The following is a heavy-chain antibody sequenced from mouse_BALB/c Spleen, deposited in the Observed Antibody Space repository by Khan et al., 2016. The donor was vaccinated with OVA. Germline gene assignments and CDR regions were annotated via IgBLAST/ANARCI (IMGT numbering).Heavy chain of an antibody. D-gene: IGHD1-1*01. CDR1: GYSITSYYA. Sequence: VQLQESGPGLLKPSQSLSLSCNVTGYSITSYYACNWIRQFPEDKLEWMSYISYSGSTTYSPSFRSRISITRDTSTNPFFLQFNSVTTEDTAKYDGASGGLLIRYPDYFDYWGQGTTLTVSS. J-gene: IGHJ2*01. CDR2: ISYSGST. V-gene: IGHV3-2*02. CDR3: ASGGLLIRYPDYFDY.